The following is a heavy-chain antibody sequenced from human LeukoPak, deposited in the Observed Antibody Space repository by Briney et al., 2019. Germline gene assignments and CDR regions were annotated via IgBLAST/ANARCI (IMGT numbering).Heavy chain of an antibody. V-gene: IGHV4-4*02. CDR3: ARARWSSSTSFDP. CDR1: GGSISSSNW. D-gene: IGHD6-13*01. J-gene: IGHJ5*02. Sequence: SGTLSLTCAVSGGSISSSNWWSWVRQPPGKGLEWIGEIYHTGSTNYNPSLKSRVTISVDTSKNQFSLKLSSVTAADTAVYYCARARWSSSTSFDPWGQGTLVTVSS. CDR2: IYHTGST.